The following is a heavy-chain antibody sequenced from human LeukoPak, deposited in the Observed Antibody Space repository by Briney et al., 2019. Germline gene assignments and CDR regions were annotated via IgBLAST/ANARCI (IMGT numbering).Heavy chain of an antibody. CDR2: IYSGGST. J-gene: IGHJ3*02. V-gene: IGHV3-53*01. CDR1: GFTVSSNY. D-gene: IGHD6-19*01. CDR3: ARDRAVAGTDAFDI. Sequence: GGSLRLSCAASGFTVSSNYMSWVSQAPGKGLEWVSVIYSGGSTYYADSVKGRFTISRDNSKNTLYLQMNSLRAEDTAVYYCARDRAVAGTDAFDIWGQGTMVTVSS.